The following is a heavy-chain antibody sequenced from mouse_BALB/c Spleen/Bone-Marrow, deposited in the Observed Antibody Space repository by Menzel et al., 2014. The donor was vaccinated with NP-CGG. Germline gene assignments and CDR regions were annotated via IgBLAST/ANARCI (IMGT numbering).Heavy chain of an antibody. CDR2: IYPGDGDT. V-gene: IGHV1-87*01. Sequence: KLSCKASGYTFTSYWMQWVKQRPGQGLEWIGAIYPGDGDTRYTQKFKGKATLTADKSSSTAYMQLSSLASEDSAVCYCAREGWDEDYAMDYWGQGTSVTVSS. D-gene: IGHD4-1*01. CDR3: AREGWDEDYAMDY. CDR1: GYTFTSYW. J-gene: IGHJ4*01.